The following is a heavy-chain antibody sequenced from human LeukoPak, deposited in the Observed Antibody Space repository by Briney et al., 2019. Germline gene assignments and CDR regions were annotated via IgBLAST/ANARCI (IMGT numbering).Heavy chain of an antibody. CDR3: ARASYSTSTRFEY. V-gene: IGHV5-51*01. Sequence: GESLKISCKGSGYSFTSYWVAWVRQMPGKGLEWMGSIYPGDSDTRYSPSFQGQVTISADKSISTAYLQWSSLKASDSAMYYCARASYSTSTRFEYWGQGTLVTVSS. D-gene: IGHD6-6*01. CDR2: IYPGDSDT. J-gene: IGHJ4*02. CDR1: GYSFTSYW.